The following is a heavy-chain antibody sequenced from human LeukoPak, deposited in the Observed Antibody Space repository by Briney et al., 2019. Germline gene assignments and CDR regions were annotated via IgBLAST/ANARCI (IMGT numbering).Heavy chain of an antibody. CDR1: GGSFSGYY. Sequence: SQTLSLTCAVYGGSFSGYYWSWIRQPPGKGLEWIGEINHSGRTNYNPSLKSRGTIAVDTSNNQFSLRLSSVTAADTGVYYCARGAHYYGSGSYWRVRWFDPWGQGTLVTVSS. CDR2: INHSGRT. J-gene: IGHJ5*02. CDR3: ARGAHYYGSGSYWRVRWFDP. D-gene: IGHD3-10*01. V-gene: IGHV4-34*01.